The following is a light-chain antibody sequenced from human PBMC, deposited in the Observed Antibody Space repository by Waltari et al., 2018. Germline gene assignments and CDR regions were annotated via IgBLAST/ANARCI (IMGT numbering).Light chain of an antibody. CDR2: ASA. CDR1: QSASSPY. J-gene: IGKJ1*01. CDR3: QKYDGSPHP. Sequence: EKVLTPSPVTLSMSAGEGATLSCRASQSASSPYIAWFQQRPGQAPRLLINASASRATGNPDRFSGSGSATDFTHTSSRVEPEDFEVYYGQKYDGSPHPFGQGTNGE. V-gene: IGKV3-20*01.